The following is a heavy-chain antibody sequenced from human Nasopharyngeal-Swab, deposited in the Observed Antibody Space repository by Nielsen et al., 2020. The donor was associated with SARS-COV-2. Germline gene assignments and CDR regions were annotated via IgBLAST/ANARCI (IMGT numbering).Heavy chain of an antibody. D-gene: IGHD3-10*01. Sequence: GSLRLSCTVSGGSISSSSYYWGWIRQPPGKGLEWIGSIYYSGSTYYNPSLKSRVTISVDTSKNQFSLKLSSVTAADTAVYYCARQRILLHYGSGSYLDYWGQGTLVTVSS. J-gene: IGHJ4*02. CDR2: IYYSGST. CDR3: ARQRILLHYGSGSYLDY. CDR1: GGSISSSSYY. V-gene: IGHV4-39*01.